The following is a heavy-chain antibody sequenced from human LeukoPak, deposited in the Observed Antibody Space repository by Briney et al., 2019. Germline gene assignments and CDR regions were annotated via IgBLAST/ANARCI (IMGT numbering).Heavy chain of an antibody. D-gene: IGHD1-7*01. Sequence: SETLSLTCTVSGGSISSYYWSWIRQPAGKGLEWIGRIYTSGSTNYNPSLKSRVTMSVDTSKNQFSLKLSSVTAADTAVYYCAREGITGTTGDAFDIWGQGIMVTVSS. CDR3: AREGITGTTGDAFDI. CDR2: IYTSGST. J-gene: IGHJ3*02. V-gene: IGHV4-4*07. CDR1: GGSISSYY.